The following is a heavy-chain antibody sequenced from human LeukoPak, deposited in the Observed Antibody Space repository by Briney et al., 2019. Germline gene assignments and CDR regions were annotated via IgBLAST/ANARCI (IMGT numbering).Heavy chain of an antibody. V-gene: IGHV3-21*01. CDR2: TAISGTYI. J-gene: IGHJ4*02. Sequence: PGGSLRLSCAASGFILSDYNMNWVRQAPGKGLEWVSFTAISGTYITYADSVKGRFTISRDNAKNSLYLQMNSLRAEDTAVYYCARDLSATARAYDYWGQGTLVTVSS. D-gene: IGHD2-15*01. CDR3: ARDLSATARAYDY. CDR1: GFILSDYN.